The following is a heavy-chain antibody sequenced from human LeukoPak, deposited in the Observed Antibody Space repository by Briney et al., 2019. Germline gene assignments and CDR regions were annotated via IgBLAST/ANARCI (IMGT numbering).Heavy chain of an antibody. Sequence: GASVKVSCKASGGTFSSYAIRWVRQAPGQGLEWMGGIIPIFGTANYAQKFQGRVTITADESTSTAYMELSSLGSEDTAVYYCARVPIGYCSSTSCYVYYYYMDVWGKGTTVTVSS. CDR3: ARVPIGYCSSTSCYVYYYYMDV. CDR2: IIPIFGTA. D-gene: IGHD2-2*01. CDR1: GGTFSSYA. J-gene: IGHJ6*03. V-gene: IGHV1-69*13.